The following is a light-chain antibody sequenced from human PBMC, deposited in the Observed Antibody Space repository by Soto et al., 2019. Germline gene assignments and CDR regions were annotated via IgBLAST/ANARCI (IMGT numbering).Light chain of an antibody. V-gene: IGKV3-20*01. J-gene: IGKJ5*01. CDR3: QQYTQWPIT. Sequence: ILLTTSADTVSLSTGERATLSCRASQSVSSNYLAWYQQKPGQAPRLLIYSISSRATGIPDRFSGSGSGTEFTLTISSLQPEDFAIYYCQQYTQWPITFGQGTRLAI. CDR1: QSVSSNY. CDR2: SIS.